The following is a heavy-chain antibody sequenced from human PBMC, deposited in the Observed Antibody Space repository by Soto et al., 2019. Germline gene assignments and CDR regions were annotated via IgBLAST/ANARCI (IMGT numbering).Heavy chain of an antibody. J-gene: IGHJ5*02. Sequence: PSETLSLTCTVSGGSISNQYWSWIRQPAGKGLELIGRIYTSGSTGYNPSLKSRVTMSVDTTNNQFSLKLISVTAADTAVYYCARGGVGRYPGGFDPWGQGTLVTVSS. CDR2: IYTSGST. D-gene: IGHD3-9*01. V-gene: IGHV4-4*07. CDR3: ARGGVGRYPGGFDP. CDR1: GGSISNQY.